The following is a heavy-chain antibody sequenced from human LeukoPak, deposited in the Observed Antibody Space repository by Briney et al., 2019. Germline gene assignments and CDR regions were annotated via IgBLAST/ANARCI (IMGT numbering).Heavy chain of an antibody. CDR3: ARGPVSVVVVAATPRGMDV. J-gene: IGHJ6*02. V-gene: IGHV1-8*01. CDR2: MNPNSGNT. CDR1: GYTFTSYD. D-gene: IGHD2-15*01. Sequence: GASVKVSCKASGYTFTSYDINWVRQATGQGLEWMGWMNPNSGNTGYAQKFQGRVTMTRNTSISTAYMELSSLRSEDTAVYYCARGPVSVVVVAATPRGMDVWGQGTTVTVSS.